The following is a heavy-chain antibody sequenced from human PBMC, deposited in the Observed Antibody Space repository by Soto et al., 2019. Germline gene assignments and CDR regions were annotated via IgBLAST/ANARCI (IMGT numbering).Heavy chain of an antibody. J-gene: IGHJ3*02. CDR2: IYYSGST. V-gene: IGHV4-39*01. CDR1: GGSISSSSYY. Sequence: QLQLQESGPGLVKPSETLSLTCTVSGGSISSSSYYWGWIRQPPGKGLEWIGSIYYSGSTYYNPSLKSRVTISVDTSKNQFSLKLSSVTAADTAVYYCARMDGYSSRGGAFDIWGQGTMVTVSS. CDR3: ARMDGYSSRGGAFDI. D-gene: IGHD6-19*01.